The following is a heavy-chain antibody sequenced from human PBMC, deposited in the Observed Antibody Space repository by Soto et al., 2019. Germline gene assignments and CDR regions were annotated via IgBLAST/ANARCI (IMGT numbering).Heavy chain of an antibody. CDR2: IIAILGIA. V-gene: IGHV1-69*08. CDR1: GGTFSSYT. D-gene: IGHD2-2*01. CDR3: ARDHVPDCSSTSCQY. Sequence: QVQLVQSGAEVKKPGSSVKVSCKASGGTFSSYTISWVRQAPGQGLEWMGRIIAILGIANYAPKFQGRVTITADKSTSTAYMELSSLRSADTAVYYCARDHVPDCSSTSCQYWGQGTLVTVSS. J-gene: IGHJ4*02.